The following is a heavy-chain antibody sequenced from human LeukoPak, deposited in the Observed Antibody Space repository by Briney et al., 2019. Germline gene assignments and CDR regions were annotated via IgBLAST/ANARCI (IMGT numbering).Heavy chain of an antibody. D-gene: IGHD5-18*01. CDR1: GFAFSTSW. V-gene: IGHV3-7*01. Sequence: GGSLTLSCAASGFAFSTSWMSWVRQTPGKGLEWVADIKEDGSEKYYVDSVKGRFTISRDNAENSLYLRMNSLRADDTAVYYCAKDRRASYTAMVMDYWGQGTLVTVSS. CDR2: IKEDGSEK. J-gene: IGHJ4*02. CDR3: AKDRRASYTAMVMDY.